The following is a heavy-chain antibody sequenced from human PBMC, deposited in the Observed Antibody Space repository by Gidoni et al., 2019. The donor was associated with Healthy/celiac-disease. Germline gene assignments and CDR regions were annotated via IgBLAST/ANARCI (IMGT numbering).Heavy chain of an antibody. Sequence: EVQLVESGGGLVPPGGSLRLSCAASGFTFSTDDMHWVRQAPGKGLEWVSAIGTAGDTYYPGSVKGRFTISRENAKNSLYLQMNSLRAGDTAVYYCARGIIAVAGTYYYGMDVWGQGTTVTVSS. J-gene: IGHJ6*02. CDR2: IGTAGDT. CDR3: ARGIIAVAGTYYYGMDV. V-gene: IGHV3-13*04. CDR1: GFTFSTDD. D-gene: IGHD6-19*01.